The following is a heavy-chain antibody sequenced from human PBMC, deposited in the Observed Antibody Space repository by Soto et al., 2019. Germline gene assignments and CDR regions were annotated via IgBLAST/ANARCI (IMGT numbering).Heavy chain of an antibody. Sequence: SETLSLTCAVYGGSFSGYYWSWIRQPPGKGLEWIGEINHSGRTNYNPCLKSRVTISVDTSKNQFSLKLSSVTAADTAVYYCARGLERADWYFDLWGRGTLVTVSS. CDR1: GGSFSGYY. V-gene: IGHV4-34*01. J-gene: IGHJ2*01. D-gene: IGHD6-25*01. CDR2: INHSGRT. CDR3: ARGLERADWYFDL.